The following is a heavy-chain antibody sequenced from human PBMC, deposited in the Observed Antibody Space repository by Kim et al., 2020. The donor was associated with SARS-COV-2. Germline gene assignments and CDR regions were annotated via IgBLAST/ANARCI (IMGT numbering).Heavy chain of an antibody. CDR1: GFTFSSYS. J-gene: IGHJ5*02. CDR2: ISSSSSTI. CDR3: ARAPGYCSGGSCSGLDP. D-gene: IGHD2-15*01. V-gene: IGHV3-48*02. Sequence: GGSLRLSCAASGFTFSSYSMNWVRQAPGKGLEWVSYISSSSSTIYYADSVKGRFTISRDNAKNSLYLQMNSLRDEDTAVYYCARAPGYCSGGSCSGLDPWGQGTLVTVSS.